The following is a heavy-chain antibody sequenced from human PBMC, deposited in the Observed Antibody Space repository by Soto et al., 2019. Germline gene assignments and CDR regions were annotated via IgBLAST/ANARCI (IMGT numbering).Heavy chain of an antibody. CDR1: GFSLSTSGGG. V-gene: IGHV2-5*02. CDR2: IYWDDDK. D-gene: IGHD6-19*01. CDR3: AHTKVTHWLGPHFGF. Sequence: QITVKESGPTLVKATQSLTLTCTFSGFSLSTSGGGVGWFRQPPGKALEWLAVIYWDDDKSYSPALKSRLTITNDTSKKQVPLTLTHMDPVDTATYFRAHTKVTHWLGPHFGFWGQGTLVTVSS. J-gene: IGHJ4*02.